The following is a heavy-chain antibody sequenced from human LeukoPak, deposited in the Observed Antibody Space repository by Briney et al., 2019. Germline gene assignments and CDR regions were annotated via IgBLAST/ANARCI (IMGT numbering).Heavy chain of an antibody. J-gene: IGHJ4*02. CDR2: INQDGSEK. CDR1: GFTFSEYW. V-gene: IGHV3-7*03. D-gene: IGHD3-16*01. CDR3: AKSPLYDY. Sequence: PGGSLRLSCAASGFTFSEYWMNWVRQAPGKGLEWVASINQDGSEKYYVDSVKGRFTISRDNSKNTLYLQMNSLRAEDTAVYYCAKSPLYDYWGQGTLVTVSS.